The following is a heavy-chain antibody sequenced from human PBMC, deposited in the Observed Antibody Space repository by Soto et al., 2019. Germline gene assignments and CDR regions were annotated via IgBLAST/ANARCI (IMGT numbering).Heavy chain of an antibody. Sequence: QVQLVQSGAEVKKPGASVKVSCKASGYTFSNYGFTWVRQAPGQGLEWMGWISAYNGNTNYAQNLQGRVTMTTDTSTSTAYMELRSLRSDDTAVYYSARDLYYYGSGTYSGGYWGQGTLVTVSS. CDR3: ARDLYYYGSGTYSGGY. D-gene: IGHD3-10*01. CDR1: GYTFSNYG. J-gene: IGHJ4*02. CDR2: ISAYNGNT. V-gene: IGHV1-18*01.